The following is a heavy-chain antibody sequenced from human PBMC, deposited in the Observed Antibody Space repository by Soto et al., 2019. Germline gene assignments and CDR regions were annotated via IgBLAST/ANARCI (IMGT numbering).Heavy chain of an antibody. D-gene: IGHD3-16*02. J-gene: IGHJ5*02. Sequence: PGGSLRLSCTAAGVTFISYSMNWVRQAPGKGLEWVSYISSSSSTIYYADSVKGRFTISRDNAKNSLYLQMNSLRAGDTAVYSCGRDPEGWGELLFSWFAPGGKGTQVPVSS. CDR2: ISSSSSTI. V-gene: IGHV3-48*01. CDR1: GVTFISYS. CDR3: GRDPEGWGELLFSWFAP.